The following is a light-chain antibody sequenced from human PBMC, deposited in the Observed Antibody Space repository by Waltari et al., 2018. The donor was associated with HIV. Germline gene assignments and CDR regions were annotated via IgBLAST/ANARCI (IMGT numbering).Light chain of an antibody. V-gene: IGLV1-47*01. CDR3: AAWDDSLSGRLV. CDR2: RNN. Sequence: QSVLTQPPSASGTPGQRVTISCSGSSSNLGSNYVYWYQQLPGTAPKLLIYRNNQLPSGVPYRFSGSKSGTSASLAISGLRSEDEADYYCAAWDDSLSGRLVFGGGTKLTVL. J-gene: IGLJ3*02. CDR1: SSNLGSNY.